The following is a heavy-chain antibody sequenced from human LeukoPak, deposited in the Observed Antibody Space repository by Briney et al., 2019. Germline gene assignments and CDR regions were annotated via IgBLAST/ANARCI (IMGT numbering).Heavy chain of an antibody. J-gene: IGHJ4*02. V-gene: IGHV3-23*01. CDR1: GFTFSSYA. Sequence: PGGSLRLSCAASGFTFSSYAMSWVRQAPGKGLEWVSAISGSGGSTYYADSVKGRFTISRDNSKNTLYLQMNSLRADDTAVYYCAKDLDLCSGGSCYSGYFDYWGQGTLVTVSS. CDR2: ISGSGGST. D-gene: IGHD2-15*01. CDR3: AKDLDLCSGGSCYSGYFDY.